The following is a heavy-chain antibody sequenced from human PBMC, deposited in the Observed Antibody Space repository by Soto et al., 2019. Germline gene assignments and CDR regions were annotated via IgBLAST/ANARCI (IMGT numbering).Heavy chain of an antibody. CDR2: IIPIFGTA. J-gene: IGHJ4*02. V-gene: IGHV1-69*12. D-gene: IGHD3-3*01. CDR3: ARPGGEGSGLSPLDY. CDR1: GGTFSSYA. Sequence: QVQLVQSGAEVKKPGSSVKVSCNASGGTFSSYAISWVRQAPGQGLEWMGGIIPIFGTANYAQKFQGRVTITADESTITAYKELSSLRSEDTAVYYCARPGGEGSGLSPLDYWGQGTLVTVSS.